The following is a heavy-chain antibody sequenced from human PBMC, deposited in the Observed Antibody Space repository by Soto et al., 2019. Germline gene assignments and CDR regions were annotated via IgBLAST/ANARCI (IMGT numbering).Heavy chain of an antibody. Sequence: EVQLLESGGGLVQPGGSLRLFCAASGFTFSTYAMSWVRQAPGTGLEWVSGIRGSGDHTYYADSVKGRFTISRDNSKNTLYLQMNSLRAEDTAVYYCITYDPLDYWGQGTLVTVSS. CDR1: GFTFSTYA. CDR3: ITYDPLDY. J-gene: IGHJ4*02. CDR2: IRGSGDHT. V-gene: IGHV3-23*01. D-gene: IGHD5-12*01.